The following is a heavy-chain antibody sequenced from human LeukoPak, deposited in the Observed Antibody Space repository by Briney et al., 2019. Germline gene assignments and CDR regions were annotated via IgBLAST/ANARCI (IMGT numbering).Heavy chain of an antibody. CDR3: AKDLGPALRFLEWLFAVDY. CDR2: ISYDGSNK. Sequence: PGGSLRLSCAASGFTFSSYGMHWVRQAPGKGLEWVAVISYDGSNKYYADSVKGRFTISRDNSKNTLYLQMNSLRAEDTAVYYCAKDLGPALRFLEWLFAVDYGGQGTLVTVSS. V-gene: IGHV3-30*18. CDR1: GFTFSSYG. J-gene: IGHJ4*02. D-gene: IGHD3-3*01.